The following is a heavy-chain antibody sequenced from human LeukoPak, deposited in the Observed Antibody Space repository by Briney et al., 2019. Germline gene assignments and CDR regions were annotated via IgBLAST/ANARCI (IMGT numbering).Heavy chain of an antibody. V-gene: IGHV1-18*01. CDR2: ISAYNGNT. CDR1: GYTFTSYG. D-gene: IGHD3-22*01. CDR3: AREVPTYYYDSTTPRYFDY. J-gene: IGHJ4*02. Sequence: ASVKVSCKASGYTFTSYGISWVRQAPGQGLEWMGWISAYNGNTNYAQKLQGRVTMTTDTSTSTAYMELRSPRSDDTAVYYCAREVPTYYYDSTTPRYFDYWGQGTLVTVSS.